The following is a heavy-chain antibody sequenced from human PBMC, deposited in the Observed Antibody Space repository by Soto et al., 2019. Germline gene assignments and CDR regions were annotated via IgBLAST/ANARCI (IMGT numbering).Heavy chain of an antibody. CDR1: GGTFSSYA. CDR3: ARLKLYSSSSGLVAGGMDV. CDR2: IIPIFGTA. V-gene: IGHV1-69*13. J-gene: IGHJ6*02. D-gene: IGHD6-6*01. Sequence: ASVKVSCKASGGTFSSYAISWVRQAPGQGLEWMGGIIPIFGTANYAQKFQGRVTITADESTSTAYMELSSLRSEDTAVYYCARLKLYSSSSGLVAGGMDVWGQGTTVTVSS.